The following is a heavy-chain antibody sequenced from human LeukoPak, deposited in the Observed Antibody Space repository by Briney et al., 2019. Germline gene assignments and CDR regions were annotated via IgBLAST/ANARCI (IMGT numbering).Heavy chain of an antibody. D-gene: IGHD6-13*01. CDR2: IRYDGSNK. J-gene: IGHJ4*02. V-gene: IGHV3-30*02. CDR3: AKEGLLELVLGEGYFDY. CDR1: GFTFSSYG. Sequence: GGSLRLSCAASGFTFSSYGMHWVRQAPGKGLEWVAFIRYDGSNKYYADSVKGRFTISRDNSKNTLYLQMNSLRAEDTAVYYCAKEGLLELVLGEGYFDYWGQGTLVTVSS.